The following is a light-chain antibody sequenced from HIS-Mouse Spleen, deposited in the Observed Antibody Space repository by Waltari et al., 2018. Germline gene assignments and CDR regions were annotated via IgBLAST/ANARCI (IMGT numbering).Light chain of an antibody. Sequence: QSVLTQPPSASGTPGQRVTISCSGSSSNIGSNTVHWYQQLPGTAPKLLIDSNNQRPSGVPDRCSGSKSGTSASLAISGLQSEDEADYYCAAWDDSLNGNYVFGTGTKVTVL. CDR1: SSNIGSNT. CDR2: SNN. V-gene: IGLV1-44*01. J-gene: IGLJ1*01. CDR3: AAWDDSLNGNYV.